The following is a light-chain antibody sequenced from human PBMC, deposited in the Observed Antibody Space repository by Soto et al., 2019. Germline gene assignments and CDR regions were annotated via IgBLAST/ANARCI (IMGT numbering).Light chain of an antibody. J-gene: IGLJ1*01. V-gene: IGLV2-14*01. CDR3: FSHRNGDSHV. Sequence: QSVLAQPASVSGSPGQYNNISWTGTSXVIGSYNYVSWYQQYPGKAPNLMISGVTNRASGVSNRFSGSETGNMASLTISGLHAEDVADYYCFSHRNGDSHVFGTGTKGTVL. CDR2: GVT. CDR1: SXVIGSYNY.